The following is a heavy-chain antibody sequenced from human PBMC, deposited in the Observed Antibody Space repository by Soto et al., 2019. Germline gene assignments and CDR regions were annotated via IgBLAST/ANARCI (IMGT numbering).Heavy chain of an antibody. V-gene: IGHV3-33*01. CDR1: GFTFSNYG. Sequence: PGGSLRLSCESSGFTFSNYGMHWVRQAPGKRLEWVAVIWSDGNNKWYGDSVKGRFTIHRDNSKNTVYLQMNSLRDEDTAIYYCARDLGTPTGDNWYSTFFDYWGQGTLVTVSS. CDR3: ARDLGTPTGDNWYSTFFDY. J-gene: IGHJ4*02. D-gene: IGHD2-15*01. CDR2: IWSDGNNK.